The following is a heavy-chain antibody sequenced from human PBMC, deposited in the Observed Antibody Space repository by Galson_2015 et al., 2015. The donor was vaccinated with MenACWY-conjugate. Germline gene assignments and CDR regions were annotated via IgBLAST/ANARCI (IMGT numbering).Heavy chain of an antibody. V-gene: IGHV1-8*01. Sequence: SVKVSCKAPGYTFTFHDMSWVRQATGQGLECLGWVNPNSGNTGYAQKFQGRVTMTRNTSITTAYMELSSLNSEDTAVYFCARLTGGRFDLWGQGTLVTVSS. J-gene: IGHJ4*02. CDR3: ARLTGGRFDL. D-gene: IGHD7-27*01. CDR1: GYTFTFHD. CDR2: VNPNSGNT.